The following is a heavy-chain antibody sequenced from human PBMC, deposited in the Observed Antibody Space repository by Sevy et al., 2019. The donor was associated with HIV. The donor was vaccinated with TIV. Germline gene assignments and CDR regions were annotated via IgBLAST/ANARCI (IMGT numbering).Heavy chain of an antibody. CDR3: AKGGGGHYDPDEIGYYFYYYDMDV. CDR2: ISGSGTRT. CDR1: GFSFVSYG. D-gene: IGHD3-22*01. J-gene: IGHJ6*03. V-gene: IGHV3-23*01. Sequence: GGSLRLSCAVSGFSFVSYGMTWVRQAPGKGLEWVSGISGSGTRTYYADSVKGRFIISRDNSKNTLYLQMNSLRSEDTALYYCAKGGGGHYDPDEIGYYFYYYDMDVWGKGTTVTVSS.